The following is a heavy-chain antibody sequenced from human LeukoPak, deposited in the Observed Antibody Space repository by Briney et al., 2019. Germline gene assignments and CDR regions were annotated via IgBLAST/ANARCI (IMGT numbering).Heavy chain of an antibody. D-gene: IGHD6-13*01. CDR2: ISFDGGNK. J-gene: IGHJ4*02. CDR1: GFTFSMSA. V-gene: IGHV3-30-3*01. Sequence: GRSLRLSCATSGFTFSMSAMHWVRLAPGKGLDWVAVISFDGGNKFYADSVKGRFSISRDNSKNTLYLQMNSLGLDNTAVYFCARGRAGIAAAGFDYWGQGTLVTVSS. CDR3: ARGRAGIAAAGFDY.